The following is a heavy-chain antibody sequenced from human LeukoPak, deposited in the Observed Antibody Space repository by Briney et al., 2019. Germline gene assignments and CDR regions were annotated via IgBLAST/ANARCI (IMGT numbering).Heavy chain of an antibody. Sequence: SETLSLTCTVSGGSFSSYNRSWIRQPPGKGLEWIAYIYYSGSTNSNPSPMSRVTISVDTSKTQFPLKLSSVTAAATAVYYCARGAAMVYTWGRGTLVTVSS. D-gene: IGHD5-18*01. CDR2: IYYSGST. V-gene: IGHV4-59*01. CDR3: ARGAAMVYT. CDR1: GGSFSSYN. J-gene: IGHJ2*01.